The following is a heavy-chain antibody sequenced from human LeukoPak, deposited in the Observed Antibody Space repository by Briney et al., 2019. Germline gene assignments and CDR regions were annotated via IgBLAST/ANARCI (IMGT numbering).Heavy chain of an antibody. D-gene: IGHD6-6*01. CDR1: GDSISNSHW. CDR3: ARGPSSSGNYYYYMDV. CDR2: IHHSGST. J-gene: IGHJ6*03. V-gene: IGHV4-4*02. Sequence: SGTLSLTCAVSGDSISNSHWWSWARQSPGKGLEWIGQIHHSGSTNYSPSLKSRVIISIDKSKNQFSLKLSSVTAADTAVYYCARGPSSSGNYYYYMDVWGKGTTVTVSS.